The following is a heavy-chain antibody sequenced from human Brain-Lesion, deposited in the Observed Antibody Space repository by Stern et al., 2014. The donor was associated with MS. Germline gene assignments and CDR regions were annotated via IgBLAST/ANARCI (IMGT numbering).Heavy chain of an antibody. J-gene: IGHJ4*02. D-gene: IGHD1-26*01. Sequence: DQLVDSGAEVKKPGASVKVSCKVSGYTLTELSMHWVRQAPRKGLEWMGGFDPEDGETIYAQKFQGRVTMTEDTSTDTAYMELSSLRSEDTAVYYCATLSPGAGGNYYRHFDYWGQGTLVTVSS. CDR3: ATLSPGAGGNYYRHFDY. CDR2: FDPEDGET. V-gene: IGHV1-24*01. CDR1: GYTLTELS.